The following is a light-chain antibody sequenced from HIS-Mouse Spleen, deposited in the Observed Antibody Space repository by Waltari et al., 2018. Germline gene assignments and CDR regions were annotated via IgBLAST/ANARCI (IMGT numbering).Light chain of an antibody. J-gene: IGLJ1*01. Sequence: QSVLTQPPSASGPPGQRFTISCSGSRSNIGSNTVTWYQQLPGTTPKLLIYSNNQRPSGVPDRFSGSKSGTSASLAISGLQSEDEADYYCAAWDDSLNGNYVFGTGTKVTVL. CDR2: SNN. CDR3: AAWDDSLNGNYV. CDR1: RSNIGSNT. V-gene: IGLV1-44*01.